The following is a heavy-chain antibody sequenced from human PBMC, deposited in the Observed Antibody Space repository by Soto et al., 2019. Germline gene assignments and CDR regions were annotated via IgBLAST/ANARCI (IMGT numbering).Heavy chain of an antibody. V-gene: IGHV1-3*05. J-gene: IGHJ4*02. CDR3: ARRPLLESHFDY. CDR2: VNGGNGKT. CDR1: GYTFSTCI. Sequence: QVQLVQSGAEEKKPGASVKVSCKASGYTFSTCIIHWVRQASGQRFEWMGWVNGGNGKTQNSQKFQGRLTITKDTSATTAYMELSSLKYEETAVYYCARRPLLESHFDYWGQGTLVTVS.